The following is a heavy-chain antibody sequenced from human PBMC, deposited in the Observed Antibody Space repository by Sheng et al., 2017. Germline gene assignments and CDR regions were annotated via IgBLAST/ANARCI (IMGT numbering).Heavy chain of an antibody. CDR1: GFTFSNYW. V-gene: IGHV3-74*01. Sequence: EVQLVESGGGLVQPGGSLRLSCAASGFTFSNYWMHWVRQAPGKGLVWVSRIHTDGSATTYADSVKGRFTISRDNAKNTLYLQMNSLRADDTAVYYCARGRVGYGMDVWGQGTTVTVSS. J-gene: IGHJ6*02. CDR3: ARGRVGYGMDV. CDR2: IHTDGSAT.